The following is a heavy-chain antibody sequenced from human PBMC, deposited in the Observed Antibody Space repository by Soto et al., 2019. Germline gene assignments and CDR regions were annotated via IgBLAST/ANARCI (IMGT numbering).Heavy chain of an antibody. CDR3: ARVEGGYYGSGSYGFDY. CDR2: IKQDGSEK. CDR1: GFTFSNYW. Sequence: EVQLVESGGGLVQPGGSLSLSCAASGFTFSNYWMTWVRQAPGKGLEWVANIKQDGSEKYYVDSVKGRSTISRDNAKNSVYLRMDSLRVEDTAVYYCARVEGGYYGSGSYGFDYWGQGSLVTVSS. V-gene: IGHV3-7*01. D-gene: IGHD3-10*01. J-gene: IGHJ4*02.